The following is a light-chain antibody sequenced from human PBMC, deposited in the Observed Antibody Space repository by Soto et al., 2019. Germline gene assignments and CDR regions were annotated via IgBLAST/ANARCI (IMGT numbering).Light chain of an antibody. J-gene: IGLJ3*02. CDR2: YDD. V-gene: IGLV1-36*01. CDR3: AAWEDSLNGVV. Sequence: QSVLTQPPSVSEAPRQRVTISCSGSGSNIGNNPLNWYQQLPGKAPKLLIYYDDLLSSGVSDRFSGSKSGTSASLAISGLQSDDEADYYCAAWEDSLNGVVFGGGTKLTVL. CDR1: GSNIGNNP.